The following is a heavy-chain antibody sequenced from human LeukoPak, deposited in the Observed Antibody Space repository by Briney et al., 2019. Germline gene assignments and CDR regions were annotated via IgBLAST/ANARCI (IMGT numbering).Heavy chain of an antibody. Sequence: SETLSLTCAVYGGSFSGYYWSWIRQPPGKGLEWIGEIIHSGSTNYNPSLKSRVTISVDTSKNQFSLKLSSVTAADTAVYYCARAGIQLWFRPESKNWFGPWGQGTLVTVSS. D-gene: IGHD5-18*01. V-gene: IGHV4-34*12. CDR3: ARAGIQLWFRPESKNWFGP. CDR1: GGSFSGYY. CDR2: IIHSGST. J-gene: IGHJ5*02.